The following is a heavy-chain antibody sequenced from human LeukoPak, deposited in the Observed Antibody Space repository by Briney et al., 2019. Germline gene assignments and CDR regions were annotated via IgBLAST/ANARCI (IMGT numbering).Heavy chain of an antibody. CDR1: GFTVGSNS. CDR3: ARRAGEYSHPYDY. V-gene: IGHV3-53*01. J-gene: IGHJ4*02. CDR2: IYSGGNT. D-gene: IGHD4-17*01. Sequence: PGGSLRLSCTVSGFTVGSNSMSWVRQAPGKGLEWASFIYSGGNTHYSDSVKGRFTISRDNSKNTLYLQMNSLRADDTAVYYCARRAGEYSHPYDYWGQGTLVTVSS.